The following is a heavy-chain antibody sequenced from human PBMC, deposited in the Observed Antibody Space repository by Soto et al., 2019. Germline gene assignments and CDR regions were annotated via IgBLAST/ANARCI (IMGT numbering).Heavy chain of an antibody. D-gene: IGHD3-3*01. Sequence: EVQLVESGGALVQPGGSLRLSCAASGFTFSSYWMYWVRQAPGKGLVWVSRLDTEGGSTIYADSVKGRFTISRDNARNTLYLQMESLRGEDTAVYYCATDRGRVTHSGVVINANHMGVWGKGTTVTVSS. J-gene: IGHJ6*03. CDR3: ATDRGRVTHSGVVINANHMGV. CDR2: LDTEGGST. CDR1: GFTFSSYW. V-gene: IGHV3-74*01.